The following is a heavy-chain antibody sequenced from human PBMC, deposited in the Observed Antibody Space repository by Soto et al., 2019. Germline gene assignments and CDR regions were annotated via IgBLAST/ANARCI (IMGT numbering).Heavy chain of an antibody. D-gene: IGHD3-3*01. V-gene: IGHV3-23*01. CDR3: AKDLNPYYDFWSGPRDYGMDV. CDR1: GFTFSSYA. J-gene: IGHJ6*02. Sequence: PGGSLRLSCAASGFTFSSYAMSWVRQAPGKGLEWVSAISGSGGSTYYADSVKGRFTISRDNSKNTLYLQMNSLRAEDTAVYYCAKDLNPYYDFWSGPRDYGMDVWGQGTTVTVSS. CDR2: ISGSGGST.